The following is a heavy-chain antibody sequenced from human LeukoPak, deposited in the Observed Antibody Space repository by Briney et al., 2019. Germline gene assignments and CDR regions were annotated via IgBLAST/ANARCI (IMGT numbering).Heavy chain of an antibody. CDR2: ISSSGSTI. J-gene: IGHJ4*02. CDR1: GFTLSDYY. Sequence: GGSLRLSCAASGFTLSDYYMSWIRQAPGKGLEWVSYISSSGSTIYYADSVKGRFTISRDNAKNSLYLQMNSLRAEDTAVYYCARRGTAADYYFDYWGQGTLVTVSS. CDR3: ARRGTAADYYFDY. D-gene: IGHD6-13*01. V-gene: IGHV3-11*01.